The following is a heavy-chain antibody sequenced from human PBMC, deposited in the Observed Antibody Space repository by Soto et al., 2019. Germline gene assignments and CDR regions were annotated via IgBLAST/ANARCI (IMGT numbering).Heavy chain of an antibody. D-gene: IGHD2-2*01. CDR2: IYPGDSDT. Sequence: GASLKISCKGSGYSFTSYWIGWVRQMPGKGLEWMGIIYPGDSDTSYSPSFQGQVTISADKSISTAYLQWSSLKASDTAMYYCARPSHCSSTSCYFDYWGQGTLVTVSS. V-gene: IGHV5-51*01. J-gene: IGHJ4*02. CDR3: ARPSHCSSTSCYFDY. CDR1: GYSFTSYW.